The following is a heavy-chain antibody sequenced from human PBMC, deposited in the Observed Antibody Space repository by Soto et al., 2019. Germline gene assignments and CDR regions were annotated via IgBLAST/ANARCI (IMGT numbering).Heavy chain of an antibody. CDR2: INPSGGST. Sequence: QVQLVQSGAEVKKPGASVKVSCKASGYTFTSYYMHWVRQAPGQGLEWMGIINPSGGSTSYAQKFQGRVTMTRDTSTSTVYMELSSLRSEDTAVYYCAGAPLRNTYYYGSGSYQFDYWGQGTLVTVSS. D-gene: IGHD3-10*01. CDR1: GYTFTSYY. CDR3: AGAPLRNTYYYGSGSYQFDY. J-gene: IGHJ4*02. V-gene: IGHV1-46*01.